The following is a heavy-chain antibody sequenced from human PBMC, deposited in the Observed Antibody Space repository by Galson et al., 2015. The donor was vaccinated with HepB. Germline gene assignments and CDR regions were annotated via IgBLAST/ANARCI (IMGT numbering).Heavy chain of an antibody. J-gene: IGHJ4*02. Sequence: SLRLSCAASGFTFSSYWMTWVRQAPGKGLEWVANINQDGSEKYYVDSVKGRFTISRDNAKNSLYLQMNSLRAEDTAVYSCARDHHSSPMVNDFWGQGTLVTVSS. CDR1: GFTFSSYW. V-gene: IGHV3-7*03. CDR2: INQDGSEK. D-gene: IGHD4-23*01. CDR3: ARDHHSSPMVNDF.